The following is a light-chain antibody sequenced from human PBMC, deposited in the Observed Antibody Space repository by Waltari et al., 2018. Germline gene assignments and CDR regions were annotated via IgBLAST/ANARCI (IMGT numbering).Light chain of an antibody. CDR3: QQYGSSPLT. Sequence: EIVLTQSPGTLSLSPGDRATPSCRASQSVTSSNLGWYQQKVGQAPRLLIYGVSSRATGIPDRFSGSGSGTDFTLTISRLEPEDFAVYYCQQYGSSPLTFGGGTKVEI. CDR2: GVS. J-gene: IGKJ4*01. CDR1: QSVTSSN. V-gene: IGKV3-20*01.